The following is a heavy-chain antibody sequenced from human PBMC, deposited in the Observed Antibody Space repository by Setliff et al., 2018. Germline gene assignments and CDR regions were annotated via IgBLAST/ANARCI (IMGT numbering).Heavy chain of an antibody. V-gene: IGHV4-39*01. CDR3: ARRDSTGFYGYSFDF. CDR1: GDSISRSTYY. J-gene: IGHJ4*02. Sequence: SETLSLTCTVSGDSISRSTYYWGWIRQSPGKGLDWIGTVNHSGNTFYNPSLKSRVTISVDTSKNQFSLKLTSVSAADTAVYYCARRDSTGFYGYSFDFWGQGTLVTVSS. CDR2: VNHSGNT. D-gene: IGHD3-22*01.